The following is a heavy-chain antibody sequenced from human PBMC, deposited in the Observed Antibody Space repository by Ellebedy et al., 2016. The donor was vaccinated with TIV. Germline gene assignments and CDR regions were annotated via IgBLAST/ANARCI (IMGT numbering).Heavy chain of an antibody. CDR1: GSTFSGSA. V-gene: IGHV3-73*01. D-gene: IGHD3-22*01. CDR3: AITYYYDSSGYTIDY. J-gene: IGHJ4*02. CDR2: IRSKANSYAT. Sequence: PGGSLRLSCAASGSTFSGSAMHWVRQASGKGLEWVGRIRSKANSYATEYTASVNGRFTISRDASKNTAYLQMNSLETEDTAVYYCAITYYYDSSGYTIDYWGQGTLVTVSS.